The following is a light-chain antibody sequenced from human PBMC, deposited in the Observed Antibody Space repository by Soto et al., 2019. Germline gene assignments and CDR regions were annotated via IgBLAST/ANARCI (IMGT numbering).Light chain of an antibody. CDR1: QSVSSN. CDR2: GAS. CDR3: QQYNNWPRGT. Sequence: EIVMTQSPATLSVSPGERATLSCRASQSVSSNLAWYQQKPGQAPRLLIYGASTRATGIPVRFSGSGSGTEFTLTISSLQSEDFAVYYCQQYNNWPRGTLGQGTKVEIK. V-gene: IGKV3-15*01. J-gene: IGKJ1*01.